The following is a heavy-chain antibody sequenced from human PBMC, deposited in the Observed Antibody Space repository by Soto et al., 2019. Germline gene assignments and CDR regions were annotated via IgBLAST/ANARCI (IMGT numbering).Heavy chain of an antibody. CDR2: IYSGGST. V-gene: IGHV3-53*01. Sequence: GGSLRLSCAASGFTVSSNYMSWVRQAPGKGLEWVSVIYSGGSTYYADSVKGRFTISRDNSKNTLYLQMNSLRAEDTAVYYCARDPCNYYDSSGYCLDAFDIWGQGTMVT. J-gene: IGHJ3*02. CDR1: GFTVSSNY. CDR3: ARDPCNYYDSSGYCLDAFDI. D-gene: IGHD3-22*01.